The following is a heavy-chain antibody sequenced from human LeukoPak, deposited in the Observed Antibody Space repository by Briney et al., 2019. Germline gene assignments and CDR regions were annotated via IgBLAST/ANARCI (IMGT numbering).Heavy chain of an antibody. CDR1: GFTFSSYW. J-gene: IGHJ4*02. Sequence: GGSLRLSCAASGFTFSSYWMSWVRQAPGKGLEWVANIKKDGSEKYYVDSVKGRFTISRDNAKTSLYLQMNSLRAEDTAVYYCASWAGTATGFSGPFDYWGQGTLVTVSS. CDR3: ASWAGTATGFSGPFDY. D-gene: IGHD6-13*01. CDR2: IKKDGSEK. V-gene: IGHV3-7*01.